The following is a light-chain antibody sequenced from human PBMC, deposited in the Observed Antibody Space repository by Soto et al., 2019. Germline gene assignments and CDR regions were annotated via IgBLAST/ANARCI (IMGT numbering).Light chain of an antibody. CDR1: SSDVGGYNY. CDR3: SSFTSSRTYV. CDR2: EVS. J-gene: IGLJ1*01. V-gene: IGLV2-14*01. Sequence: QSALTPPASVSGSPGQSITISCTGTSSDVGGYNYVSWYQQHPGKAPKLIICEVSNRPSGVSNRFSGSKSGNTASLAISRLQTEDEADYYCSSFTSSRTYVFGTGTKVTV.